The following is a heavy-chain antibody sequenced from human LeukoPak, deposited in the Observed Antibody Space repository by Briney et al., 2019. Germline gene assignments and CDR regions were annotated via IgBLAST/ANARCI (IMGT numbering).Heavy chain of an antibody. J-gene: IGHJ4*02. Sequence: ASETLSLTCTVSGGSITSDYWSRIRQPPGKGLEWIGYIYYSGNTNYNPSLKSRITISVDASKSHFSLKLSSVTAADTAVYYCAREADGSGSFDYWGQGTLVTVSS. CDR1: GGSITSDY. D-gene: IGHD3-10*01. CDR2: IYYSGNT. CDR3: AREADGSGSFDY. V-gene: IGHV4-59*12.